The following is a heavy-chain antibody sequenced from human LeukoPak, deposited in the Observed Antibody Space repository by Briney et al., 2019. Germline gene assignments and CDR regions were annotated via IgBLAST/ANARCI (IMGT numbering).Heavy chain of an antibody. V-gene: IGHV1-18*04. CDR2: ISAYNGNT. CDR1: GYTFTSYY. J-gene: IGHJ3*02. Sequence: ASVKVSCKASGYTFTSYYMHWVRQAPGQGLEWMGWISAYNGNTNYAQKLQGRVTMTTDTSTSTAYMELRSLRSDDTAVYYCARVLTVTTSRIFDAFDIWGQGTMVTVSS. CDR3: ARVLTVTTSRIFDAFDI. D-gene: IGHD4-17*01.